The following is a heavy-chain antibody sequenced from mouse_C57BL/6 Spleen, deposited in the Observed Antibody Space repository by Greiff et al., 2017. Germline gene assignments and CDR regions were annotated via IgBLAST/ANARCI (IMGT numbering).Heavy chain of an antibody. Sequence: EVQRVESEGGLVQPGSSMKLSCTASGFTFSDYYMAWVRQVPEKGLEWVANINYDGSSTYYLASLKSRFIISRDNAKNILYLQMSSLKSEDTATYYCARDYYNGSGWYFDVWGTGTTVTVSS. V-gene: IGHV5-16*01. CDR3: ARDYYNGSGWYFDV. CDR2: INYDGSST. D-gene: IGHD1-1*01. J-gene: IGHJ1*03. CDR1: GFTFSDYY.